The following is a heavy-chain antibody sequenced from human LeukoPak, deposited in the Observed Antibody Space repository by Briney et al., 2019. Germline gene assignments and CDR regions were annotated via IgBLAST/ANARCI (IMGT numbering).Heavy chain of an antibody. D-gene: IGHD6-19*01. CDR1: GFTFSSYW. CDR2: INTDGSST. Sequence: PGGPLRLSCAASGFTFSSYWMHWVRQAPGKGLVWVSRINTDGSSTGYADSVKGRFTVSRDNAKNTLYLQLSSLRADDTAVYYCARGLSYAVAYGDYWGQGTLVTVSS. J-gene: IGHJ4*02. V-gene: IGHV3-74*01. CDR3: ARGLSYAVAYGDY.